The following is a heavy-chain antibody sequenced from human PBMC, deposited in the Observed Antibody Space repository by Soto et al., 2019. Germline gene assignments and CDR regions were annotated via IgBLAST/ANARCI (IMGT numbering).Heavy chain of an antibody. D-gene: IGHD3-10*01. CDR2: INPNSGGT. CDR1: GYTFTGYY. CDR3: ARCMVRGVITSSYYYGMDV. V-gene: IGHV1-2*02. Sequence: QVQLVQSGAEVKKPGASVKVSCKASGYTFTGYYMHWVRQAPGQGLERMGWINPNSGGTNYAQKFQGRVTMTRDTSISTAYMELSRLRSDDTAVYYCARCMVRGVITSSYYYGMDVWGQGTTVTVSS. J-gene: IGHJ6*02.